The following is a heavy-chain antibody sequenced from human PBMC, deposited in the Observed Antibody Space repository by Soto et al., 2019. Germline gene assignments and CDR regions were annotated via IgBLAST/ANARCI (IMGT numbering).Heavy chain of an antibody. CDR2: IYHSGST. CDR1: GGSISSSNW. V-gene: IGHV4-4*02. CDR3: ARGYLEVRGVINYYYYYMDV. J-gene: IGHJ6*03. Sequence: SESLSLTCAVSGGSISSSNWWSWVRQPPGKGLEWIGEIYHSGSTNYNPSLKSRVTISVDKSKNQFSLKLSSVTAADTAVYYCARGYLEVRGVINYYYYYMDVWGKGTTVTVSS. D-gene: IGHD3-10*01.